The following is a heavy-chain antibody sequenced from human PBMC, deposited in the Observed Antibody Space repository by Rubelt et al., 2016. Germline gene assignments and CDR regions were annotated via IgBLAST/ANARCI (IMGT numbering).Heavy chain of an antibody. CDR2: IFSTDEK. Sequence: QVTLKESGPVPVKPTETLTLTCTVSGFSLSSHTLGVTWIRQPPGKALEWLAHIFSTDEKSYRTSLKSRLTISKDTSNSQAVLTMTNMDPVDTATYYRARTLGVTTERRYFDYWGQGTLVTVSS. V-gene: IGHV2-26*01. CDR1: GFSLSSHTLG. D-gene: IGHD4-17*01. J-gene: IGHJ4*02. CDR3: ARTLGVTTERRYFDY.